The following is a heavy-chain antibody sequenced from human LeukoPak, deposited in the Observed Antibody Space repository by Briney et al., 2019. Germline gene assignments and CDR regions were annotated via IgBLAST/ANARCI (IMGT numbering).Heavy chain of an antibody. J-gene: IGHJ4*02. CDR3: ASGIAAGYFDY. D-gene: IGHD6-13*01. CDR2: GDYSGGT. CDR1: GDSFTSVTDY. Sequence: PSETLSLTCTVSGDSFTSVTDYWAWIRQPPGKGLEWIASGDYSGGTYYNPSLESRVAISADMSKNQISLKLTSVTGADTAVYYCASGIAAGYFDYWGQGTLVTVSS. V-gene: IGHV4-39*07.